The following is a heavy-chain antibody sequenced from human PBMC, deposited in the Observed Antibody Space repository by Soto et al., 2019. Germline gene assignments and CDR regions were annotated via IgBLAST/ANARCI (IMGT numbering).Heavy chain of an antibody. V-gene: IGHV1-3*05. CDR1: GYTFTSYA. D-gene: IGHD2-8*01. J-gene: IGHJ5*02. Sequence: QVHLVQSGAEEKKPGASVKVSCKASGYTFTSYAMYWVRQAPGQRLEWMGWINAGNGNTKYSQKFQGRVTITRDTAASTASMALSSLRSEDTAVYYCARDLGYCTTGVCYPAWFDPWGQGTLVTVSS. CDR2: INAGNGNT. CDR3: ARDLGYCTTGVCYPAWFDP.